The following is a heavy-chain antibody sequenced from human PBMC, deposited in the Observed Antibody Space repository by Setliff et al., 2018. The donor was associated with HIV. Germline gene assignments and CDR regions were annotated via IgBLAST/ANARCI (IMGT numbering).Heavy chain of an antibody. Sequence: SETLSLTCNVSDDSISSGLYYWSWNRQPAGKGLEWIGHIYTSGSTQYSPSRRIRLTLSVATSKNEFSLKLNAAPAADTAIYFCARGTTQLVPTATRAGFDIWGQGTLVTVSS. D-gene: IGHD2-15*01. J-gene: IGHJ3*02. CDR1: DDSISSGLYY. V-gene: IGHV4-61*09. CDR2: IYTSGST. CDR3: ARGTTQLVPTATRAGFDI.